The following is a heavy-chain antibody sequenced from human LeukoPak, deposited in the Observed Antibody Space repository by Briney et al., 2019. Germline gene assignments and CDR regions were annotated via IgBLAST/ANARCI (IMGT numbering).Heavy chain of an antibody. D-gene: IGHD3-9*01. J-gene: IGHJ3*02. V-gene: IGHV4-4*02. CDR1: GGSISSSNW. CDR2: IYHSGST. CDR3: ARLRYFEAFDI. Sequence: SETLSLTCAVSGGSISSSNWWSWIRQPPGKGLEWIGEIYHSGSTNYNPSLKSRVTISVDTSKNQFSLKLSSVTAADTAVYYCARLRYFEAFDIWGQGTMVTVSS.